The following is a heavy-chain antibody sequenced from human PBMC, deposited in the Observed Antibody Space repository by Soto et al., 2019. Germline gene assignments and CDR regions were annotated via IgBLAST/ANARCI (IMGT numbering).Heavy chain of an antibody. CDR3: VKVPTVTAPCYFDY. J-gene: IGHJ4*02. CDR1: GFTFSSYS. D-gene: IGHD4-4*01. V-gene: IGHV3-64D*06. CDR2: SSSNGGST. Sequence: GGSLRLSCSASGFTFSSYSMHWVRQAPGKGLEYVLASSSNGGSTYYGDSVKGRFTISRDNSKNTLYLQMSSLRAEDTAVYYCVKVPTVTAPCYFDYWGQGTLVTVSS.